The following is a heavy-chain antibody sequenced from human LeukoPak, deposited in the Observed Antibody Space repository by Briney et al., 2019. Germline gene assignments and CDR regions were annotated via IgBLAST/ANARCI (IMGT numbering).Heavy chain of an antibody. CDR2: IYHSGSV. V-gene: IGHV4-39*07. CDR1: GGSISSSSYY. D-gene: IGHD1-26*01. J-gene: IGHJ4*02. Sequence: SETLSLTCTVSGGSISSSSYYWGWIRQPPGKGLEWIGSIYHSGSVNYNPSLKSRVTISLDKSKNQFSLNLSSVTAADTAVYYCARTSSKWDHTYDYWGQGTLVTVSS. CDR3: ARTSSKWDHTYDY.